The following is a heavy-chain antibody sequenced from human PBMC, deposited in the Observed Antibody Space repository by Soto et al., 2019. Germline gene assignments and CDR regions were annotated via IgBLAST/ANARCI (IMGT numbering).Heavy chain of an antibody. D-gene: IGHD2-2*01. CDR2: IYSGGAT. Sequence: EVQLVESGGGLIQPGGSLRLSCAASGFTVSGNFMSWVRQAPGKGLEWVSVIYSGGATYYADSVKGRFTISRDSSKNTLPLQMTSLRAEDTAAYFCAFQPYSCSSASYTHLYRQHGGQGTLVTVSS. CDR3: AFQPYSCSSASYTHLYRQH. V-gene: IGHV3-53*01. CDR1: GFTVSGNF. J-gene: IGHJ1*01.